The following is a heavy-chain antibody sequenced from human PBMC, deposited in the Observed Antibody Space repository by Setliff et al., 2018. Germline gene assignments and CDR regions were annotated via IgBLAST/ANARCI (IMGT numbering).Heavy chain of an antibody. CDR2: INWNGGST. CDR3: ARDRIAPHYYDSSGYYYGSGSPSPWFDP. V-gene: IGHV3-20*04. Sequence: PGGSLRLSCAASGFTFDDYGMSWVRQAPGKGLEWVSGINWNGGSTGYADSVKGRFTISRDNAKNSLYLQMNSLRAEDTALYYCARDRIAPHYYDSSGYYYGSGSPSPWFDPWGQGTLVTVSS. CDR1: GFTFDDYG. J-gene: IGHJ5*02. D-gene: IGHD3-22*01.